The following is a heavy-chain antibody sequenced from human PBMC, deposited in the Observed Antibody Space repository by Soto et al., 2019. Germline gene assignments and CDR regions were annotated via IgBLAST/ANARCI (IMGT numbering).Heavy chain of an antibody. CDR3: ARGGIKIFGVVRGYFDY. CDR1: SASLGDHY. D-gene: IGHD3-3*01. Sequence: ASETLSLTCAVFSASLGDHYWAWIRQSPDKGLEWIGEVHPSGSTDYNPSLKSRLTLSLDTSKNQFSLKVASVTAADTAVYYCARGGIKIFGVVRGYFDYWGQGTLVTVSS. CDR2: VHPSGST. V-gene: IGHV4-34*01. J-gene: IGHJ4*02.